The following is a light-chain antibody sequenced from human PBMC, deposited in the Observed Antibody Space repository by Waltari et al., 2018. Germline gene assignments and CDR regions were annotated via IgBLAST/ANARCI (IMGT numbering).Light chain of an antibody. CDR1: VLSQQY. CDR3: QPTDRVGDDVV. CDR2: NDT. J-gene: IGLJ2*01. V-gene: IGLV3-25*03. Sequence: SYELTQPPSVSVSPGQTARITCSGEVLSQQYGYWYKRQPGQAPVLLMYNDTERPSGIPERLYGSSSGTTLTLTITGGQAEDGADYFCQPTDRVGDDVVFGGGTKLTVL.